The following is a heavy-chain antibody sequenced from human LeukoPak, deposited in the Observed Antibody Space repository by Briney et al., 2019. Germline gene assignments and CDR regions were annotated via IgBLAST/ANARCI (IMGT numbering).Heavy chain of an antibody. V-gene: IGHV1-69*06. CDR1: GSTFSSYA. Sequence: ASVKVSCKASGSTFSSYAISWVRQAPGQGLEWMGGIIPIFGTANYAQKFQGRVTITADKSTCTAYMELSSLRSEDTAVYYCASTDPMHDYGDYVPFDYWGQGTLVTVSS. J-gene: IGHJ4*02. D-gene: IGHD4-17*01. CDR3: ASTDPMHDYGDYVPFDY. CDR2: IIPIFGTA.